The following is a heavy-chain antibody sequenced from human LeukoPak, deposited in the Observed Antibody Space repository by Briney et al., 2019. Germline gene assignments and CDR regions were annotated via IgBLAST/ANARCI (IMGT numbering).Heavy chain of an antibody. Sequence: VASVKVSCKASGFTFISYVFTWVRQAPGQGLERMGWISAYVGHTDYAQKLQGRVTLTTDTSTSTAYMELRSLRSDDTAVYFCARARVASHPFYYYAMDVWGQGTTVTVSS. CDR2: ISAYVGHT. D-gene: IGHD5-12*01. V-gene: IGHV1-18*01. CDR3: ARARVASHPFYYYAMDV. J-gene: IGHJ6*02. CDR1: GFTFISYV.